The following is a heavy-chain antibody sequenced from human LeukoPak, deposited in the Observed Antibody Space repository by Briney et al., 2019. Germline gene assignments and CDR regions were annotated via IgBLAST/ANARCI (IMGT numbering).Heavy chain of an antibody. CDR3: AREGLNMVRGVIPKEAWGWFDP. Sequence: SQTLSLTCTASGGSISSGSYYWNWIRQPAGKGLEWIGRIYTSGSTNYNPSLKSRVTISVDTSKNQFSLKLNSATAADTAVYYCAREGLNMVRGVIPKEAWGWFDPWGQGTLVTVSS. CDR1: GGSISSGSYY. D-gene: IGHD3-10*01. J-gene: IGHJ5*02. CDR2: IYTSGST. V-gene: IGHV4-61*02.